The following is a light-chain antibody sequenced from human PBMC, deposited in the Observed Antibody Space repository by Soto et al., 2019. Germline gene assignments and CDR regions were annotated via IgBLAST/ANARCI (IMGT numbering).Light chain of an antibody. CDR3: CSYGGFSTCV. J-gene: IGLJ3*02. CDR1: SSDVGTYDL. Sequence: QSDLTQPASVSGSPGQSVTISCTGSSSDVGTYDLVSWYQQHPGKAPKILIYEGTKRPSGVSNRFSGSKSGNTASLTISGRQGEDGADYFCCSYGGFSTCVCGGGTKLTVL. CDR2: EGT. V-gene: IGLV2-23*01.